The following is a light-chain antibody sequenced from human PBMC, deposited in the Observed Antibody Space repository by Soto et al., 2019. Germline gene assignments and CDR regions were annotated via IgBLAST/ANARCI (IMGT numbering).Light chain of an antibody. J-gene: IGLJ1*01. Sequence: QSVLTQPRSVSGSPGQSVTISCTGTSSDVGAYNYVSWYQQHPGQAPKFMIYDVSKRPSGVPDRFSGSKSGNTASLTISGLQADDEADYYCCSYAGTYSYVFGTRTKVTVL. V-gene: IGLV2-11*01. CDR3: CSYAGTYSYV. CDR1: SSDVGAYNY. CDR2: DVS.